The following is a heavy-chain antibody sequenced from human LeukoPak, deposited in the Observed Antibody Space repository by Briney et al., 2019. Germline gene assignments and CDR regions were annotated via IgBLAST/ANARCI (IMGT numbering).Heavy chain of an antibody. CDR3: AKQLLGIAVAGTAY. Sequence: GGSLRLSCAASGFTFSSYAMGWVRQAPGKGLEWVSTISGSGGSTYYADSVKGRFTIFRDNSKNTLYLQMNSLRAEDTAVYYCAKQLLGIAVAGTAYWGQGTLVAVSS. CDR1: GFTFSSYA. CDR2: ISGSGGST. D-gene: IGHD6-19*01. V-gene: IGHV3-23*01. J-gene: IGHJ4*02.